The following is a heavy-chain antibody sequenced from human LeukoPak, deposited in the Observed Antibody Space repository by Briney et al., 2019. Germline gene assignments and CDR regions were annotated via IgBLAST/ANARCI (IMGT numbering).Heavy chain of an antibody. V-gene: IGHV1-2*02. CDR3: ARRGSRIDAFDI. J-gene: IGHJ3*02. CDR2: ISPSSGGT. CDR1: GYTFTGYY. Sequence: ASVKVSCKTSGYTFTGYYMHWVRQAPGQGLEWMGWISPSSGGTNYAQKFQGRVTMTRDTSISTAYMELSRLRSDDTAVYYCARRGSRIDAFDIWVQGTMVTVSP. D-gene: IGHD2-15*01.